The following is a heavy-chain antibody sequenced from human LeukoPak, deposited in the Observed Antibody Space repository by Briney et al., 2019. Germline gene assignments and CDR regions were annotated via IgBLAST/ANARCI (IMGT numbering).Heavy chain of an antibody. CDR1: GFTFRKHW. CDR3: ARNYTGGWNDY. D-gene: IGHD2-8*02. J-gene: IGHJ4*02. CDR2: IKEDGSEK. V-gene: IGHV3-7*01. Sequence: GGSLRLPCAADGFTFRKHWMSWVRQAMGKGLECVAKIKEDGSEKHYVDSVKGRFTISRDNTKNSLYLQMNSLRAEDTAVYYCARNYTGGWNDYWGQGTLVIVSS.